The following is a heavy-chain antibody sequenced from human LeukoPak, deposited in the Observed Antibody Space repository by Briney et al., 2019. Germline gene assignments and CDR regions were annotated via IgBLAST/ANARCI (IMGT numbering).Heavy chain of an antibody. Sequence: ASVKVSCKASGYTFTSYGISWVRQAPGQGLEWMGWISAYNGNTNYAQKLQGRVTMTTDTSTSTSYMELRSLRSDDTAVCYCARGKYSGYPYYFDYWGQGTLVTVSS. V-gene: IGHV1-18*01. J-gene: IGHJ4*02. CDR2: ISAYNGNT. CDR1: GYTFTSYG. D-gene: IGHD5-12*01. CDR3: ARGKYSGYPYYFDY.